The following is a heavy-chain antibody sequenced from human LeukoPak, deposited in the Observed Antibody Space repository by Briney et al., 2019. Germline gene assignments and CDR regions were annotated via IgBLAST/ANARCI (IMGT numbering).Heavy chain of an antibody. D-gene: IGHD3-10*01. CDR1: GFTFISYW. CDR3: ARARDYGSGKANAFDI. V-gene: IGHV3-7*05. J-gene: IGHJ3*02. CDR2: INQDGSEK. Sequence: GGSLRLSCAASGFTFISYWMSWVRQAPGKGLEWVANINQDGSEKYYVESVKGRFTISRDNAKSSLFLQMNSLRAEDTAFYYCARARDYGSGKANAFDIWGQGTMVTVSS.